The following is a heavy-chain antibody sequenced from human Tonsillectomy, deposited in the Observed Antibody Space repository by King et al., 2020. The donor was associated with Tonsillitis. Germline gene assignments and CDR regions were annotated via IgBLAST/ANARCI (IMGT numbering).Heavy chain of an antibody. D-gene: IGHD4-17*01. V-gene: IGHV3-30-3*01. CDR1: GFTFSNYA. CDR3: ARRGGALDYYFYGMDV. J-gene: IGHJ6*02. Sequence: QLVQSGGGVVQPGRSLRLSCAASGFTFSNYAMHWVRQAPGKGLEWVTDISYDGSNKYYADSVKGRFTISRDNSKNTLYLQMNSLRAEDTAVYYCARRGGALDYYFYGMDVWVQGTTVTVSS. CDR2: ISYDGSNK.